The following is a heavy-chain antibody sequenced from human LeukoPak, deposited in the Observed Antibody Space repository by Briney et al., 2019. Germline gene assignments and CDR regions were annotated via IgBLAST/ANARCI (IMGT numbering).Heavy chain of an antibody. D-gene: IGHD2-21*02. Sequence: SLRLSCAMSGFTFTNNAMTWVRQAPGKGLEWVGFIRSKAYGGTTEYAASVKGRFTISRDDSKSIAYLQMNSLKTEDTAVYYCTRAIVVVTALLPYFDYWGQGTLVTVSS. CDR3: TRAIVVVTALLPYFDY. CDR2: IRSKAYGGTT. J-gene: IGHJ4*02. V-gene: IGHV3-49*04. CDR1: GFTFTNNA.